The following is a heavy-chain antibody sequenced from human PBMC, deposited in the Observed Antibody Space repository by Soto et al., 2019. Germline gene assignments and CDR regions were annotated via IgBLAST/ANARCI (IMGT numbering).Heavy chain of an antibody. J-gene: IGHJ4*02. CDR3: ARGHIAVAIDY. CDR2: ISYDGSNK. Sequence: QVQLVESGGGVVQPGRSLRLSCAASGFTFSSYAMHWVRQAPGKGLEWVAVISYDGSNKYYADSVKGRFTISRDNSKNTLYLQMTSLRAEDTAVYYCARGHIAVAIDYWGQGTLVTVSS. CDR1: GFTFSSYA. V-gene: IGHV3-30-3*01. D-gene: IGHD6-19*01.